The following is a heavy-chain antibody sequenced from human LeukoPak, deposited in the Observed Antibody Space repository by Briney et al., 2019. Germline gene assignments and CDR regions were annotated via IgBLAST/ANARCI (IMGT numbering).Heavy chain of an antibody. CDR3: CTSPSFGSSWYQFNY. J-gene: IGHJ4*02. D-gene: IGHD6-13*01. V-gene: IGHV3-23*01. CDR1: GLTFYTYA. CDR2: ISGRDGRT. Sequence: GGSLRLSCSVSGLTFYTYAMSWVRQAPGKGLEWVSAISGRDGRTYYTDSVKGRFTISRDNSKNTLYLQMNSLRAEDTAVYYCCTSPSFGSSWYQFNYWGQGALVIVSS.